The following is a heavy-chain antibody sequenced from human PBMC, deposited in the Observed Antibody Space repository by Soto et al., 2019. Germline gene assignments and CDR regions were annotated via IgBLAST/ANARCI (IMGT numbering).Heavy chain of an antibody. CDR2: INPSGGST. CDR1: GYTFTTYY. Sequence: ASVNLSCKASGYTFTTYYMHWARQAPGQGLERMGIINPSGGSTTYAQKFQDRVSISRDTSANTAYLELSSLRSEDPAVYYCAENSSGYYYWGQGTQVTVSS. D-gene: IGHD3-22*01. V-gene: IGHV1-46*01. J-gene: IGHJ4*02. CDR3: AENSSGYYY.